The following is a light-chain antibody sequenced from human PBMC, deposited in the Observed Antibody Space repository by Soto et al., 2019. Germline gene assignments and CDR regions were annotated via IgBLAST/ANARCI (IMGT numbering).Light chain of an antibody. CDR2: DAS. CDR3: QQRSNWRT. V-gene: IGKV3-11*01. Sequence: EIVLTQSPATLSLSPGERATLSCRASQSIGHFLAWYQQKPGQAPRLLIYDASSRATGIPARFSGSGSGTDFTLTIASLEPEDFAVYYCQQRSNWRTFCQGTKVDIK. CDR1: QSIGHF. J-gene: IGKJ1*01.